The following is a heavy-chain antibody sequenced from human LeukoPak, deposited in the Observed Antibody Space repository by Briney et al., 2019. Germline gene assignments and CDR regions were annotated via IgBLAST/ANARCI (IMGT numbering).Heavy chain of an antibody. Sequence: TSETLSLTCAVYGGSFSGYYWSWIRQPPGKGLEWIGEINHSGSTNYNPSLKSRVTISVDTSKNQFSLKLSSVTAADTAVYYCARGKYSYPFYYFDYWGQGTLVTVSS. CDR2: INHSGST. CDR3: ARGKYSYPFYYFDY. CDR1: GGSFSGYY. J-gene: IGHJ4*02. D-gene: IGHD5-18*01. V-gene: IGHV4-34*01.